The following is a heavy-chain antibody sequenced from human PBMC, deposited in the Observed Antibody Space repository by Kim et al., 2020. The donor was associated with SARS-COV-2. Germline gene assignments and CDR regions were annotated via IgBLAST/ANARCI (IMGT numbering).Heavy chain of an antibody. J-gene: IGHJ4*02. CDR1: GFTFSSYA. CDR3: AHPLPQEGESPYYDFWSGCRGEGY. V-gene: IGHV3-23*01. CDR2: ISGSGGST. Sequence: GGSLRLSCAASGFTFSSYAMSWVRQAPGKGLEWVSAISGSGGSTYYADSVKGRFTISRDNSKNTLYLQMNSLRAEDTAVYYCAHPLPQEGESPYYDFWSGCRGEGYWGQGTLVTVSS. D-gene: IGHD3-3*01.